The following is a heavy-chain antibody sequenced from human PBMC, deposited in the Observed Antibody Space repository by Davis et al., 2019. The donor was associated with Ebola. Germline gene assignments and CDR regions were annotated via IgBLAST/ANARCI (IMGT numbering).Heavy chain of an antibody. CDR3: ARGGAGRDNRFFDL. D-gene: IGHD6-19*01. J-gene: IGHJ2*01. Sequence: GESLKISCAASGFTFRTYDMHWVRRPAGGGLEWVSAFGSGGDSYYADSARGRFTISREDAKSSLYLQMNSLRVGDTAVYYCARGGAGRDNRFFDLWGRGTLVTVSS. V-gene: IGHV3-13*01. CDR2: FGSGGDS. CDR1: GFTFRTYD.